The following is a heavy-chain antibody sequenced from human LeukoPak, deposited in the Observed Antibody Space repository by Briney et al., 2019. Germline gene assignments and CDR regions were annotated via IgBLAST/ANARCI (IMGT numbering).Heavy chain of an antibody. CDR3: ARHHYDILTGYPGRDYYYYMDV. CDR2: IIPIFGTA. V-gene: IGHV1-69*13. CDR1: GGTFSSYA. Sequence: SVKVSCKASGGTFSSYAISWVRKAPGQGLEWMGGIIPIFGTANYAQKFQGRVTITADESTSTAYMELSSLRSEDTAVYYCARHHYDILTGYPGRDYYYYMDVWGKGTTVTVSS. J-gene: IGHJ6*03. D-gene: IGHD3-9*01.